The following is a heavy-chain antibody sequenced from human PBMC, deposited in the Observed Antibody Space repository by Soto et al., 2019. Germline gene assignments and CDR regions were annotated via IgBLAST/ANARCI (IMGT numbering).Heavy chain of an antibody. V-gene: IGHV1-69*13. CDR1: GGTFSNYA. CDR3: ARPVEMATISRSYLFY. CDR2: IIPLFGTA. J-gene: IGHJ4*02. D-gene: IGHD5-12*01. Sequence: SVNVSCKASGGTFSNYAINWVRQAPGQGLEWMGGIIPLFGTANYAQKFQGRVTITADESTSTAYLDLSSLRSEDTAVYYCARPVEMATISRSYLFYWGQGTLVTVSS.